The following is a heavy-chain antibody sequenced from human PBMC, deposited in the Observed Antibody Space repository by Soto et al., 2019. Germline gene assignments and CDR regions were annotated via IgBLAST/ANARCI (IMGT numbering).Heavy chain of an antibody. CDR2: IGGRGNSA. CDR3: VREGRGSFDF. V-gene: IGHV3-23*01. J-gene: IGHJ3*01. D-gene: IGHD5-12*01. CDR1: GFIFTNYA. Sequence: GGSLRLSCAASGFIFTNYAMNWVRQAPGKGLEWVSVIGGRGNSAYYADSVQGRFTISRDNSKNTLSLQMSSLTADDTAIYYCVREGRGSFDFWGRGTMVTV.